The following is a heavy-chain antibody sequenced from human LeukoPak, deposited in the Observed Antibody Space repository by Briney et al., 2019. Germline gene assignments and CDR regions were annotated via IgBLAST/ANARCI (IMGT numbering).Heavy chain of an antibody. V-gene: IGHV4-34*01. CDR1: GGSFSGYY. D-gene: IGHD2/OR15-2a*01. Sequence: SETLSLTCAVSGGSFSGYYWSWISQPPGKGLEWIGEINQSGGTNYNPSLKSRVTISGDPPKNQFSLKLSSVTAADTAVYYCAGHHPRNTVDFWGQGTLVTVSS. CDR3: AGHHPRNTVDF. J-gene: IGHJ4*02. CDR2: INQSGGT.